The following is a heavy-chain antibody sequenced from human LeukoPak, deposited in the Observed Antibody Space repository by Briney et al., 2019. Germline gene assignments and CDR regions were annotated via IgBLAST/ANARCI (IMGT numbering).Heavy chain of an antibody. J-gene: IGHJ5*02. CDR1: GGTFSSYA. CDR3: ARDRDDFFFDP. D-gene: IGHD3-3*01. V-gene: IGHV1-69*13. Sequence: SVKVSCKASGGTFSSYAISWVRQAPGQGLAWMGGIIPIFGTANYAQNFQGRVTITADESTSTAYMELSSLRSEDTAVYYCARDRDDFFFDPWGQGTLVTVSS. CDR2: IIPIFGTA.